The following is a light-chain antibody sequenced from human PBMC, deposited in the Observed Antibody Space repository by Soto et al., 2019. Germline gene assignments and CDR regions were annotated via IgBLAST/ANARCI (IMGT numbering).Light chain of an antibody. CDR2: DAS. J-gene: IGKJ4*01. V-gene: IGKV3-15*01. CDR1: QSVSSN. CDR3: LQYKKGVLT. Sequence: ETVMTQAPGTLSVSPGERVTLSCRASQSVSSNLAWYQQKGGQAPRLLIYDASTRATEIPARFSGSGSGTDFTLTISSLRSEDFAVYYCLQYKKGVLTFGGGTKVDIK.